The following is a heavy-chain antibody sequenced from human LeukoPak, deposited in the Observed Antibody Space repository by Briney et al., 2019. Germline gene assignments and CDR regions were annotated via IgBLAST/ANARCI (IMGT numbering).Heavy chain of an antibody. Sequence: PSETLSLTCAVSGGSISSSNWWSWVRQPPGKGLEWIGEIYHSGSTNYNPSLKSRVTISVDKSKNQFSLKLSSLTAADTAVYYCARSVPGAGKDYFDYWGQGTLVTVSS. V-gene: IGHV4-4*02. CDR3: ARSVPGAGKDYFDY. CDR2: IYHSGST. J-gene: IGHJ4*02. D-gene: IGHD3-10*01. CDR1: GGSISSSNW.